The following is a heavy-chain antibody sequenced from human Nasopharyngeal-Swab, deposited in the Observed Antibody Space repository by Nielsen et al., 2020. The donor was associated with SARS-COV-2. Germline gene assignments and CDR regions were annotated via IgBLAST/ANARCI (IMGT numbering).Heavy chain of an antibody. CDR2: VSHDGSNK. V-gene: IGHV3-30*03. CDR3: VHCSGGSCYSGFDH. J-gene: IGHJ4*02. Sequence: GESLKISCAASGFTFSSYDMHWVRQAPGKGLEWEAVVSHDGSNKYYADSVKGRFTISRDNSKNTLFLQMSSLRGEDTAVYYCVHCSGGSCYSGFDHWGQGTLVTVSS. CDR1: GFTFSSYD. D-gene: IGHD2-15*01.